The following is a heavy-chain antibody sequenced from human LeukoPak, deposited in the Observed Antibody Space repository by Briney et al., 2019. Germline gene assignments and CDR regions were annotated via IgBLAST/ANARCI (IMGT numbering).Heavy chain of an antibody. Sequence: GGSLRLSCAASGFTFSSYAMSWVRQAPGKGLEWVSAISGSGGSTYYADSVKGRFTISRDNSKNTLYLQMNRLRAEDTAVYYCAKAAYNWIGIRDFDYWAQGTLVTVSS. CDR2: ISGSGGST. V-gene: IGHV3-23*01. D-gene: IGHD1-20*01. J-gene: IGHJ4*02. CDR3: AKAAYNWIGIRDFDY. CDR1: GFTFSSYA.